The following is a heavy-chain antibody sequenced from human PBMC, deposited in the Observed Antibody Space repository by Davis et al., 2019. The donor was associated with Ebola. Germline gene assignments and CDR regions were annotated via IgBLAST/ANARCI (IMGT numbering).Heavy chain of an antibody. CDR3: ARDRDDFWSGYAFDY. V-gene: IGHV3-64D*06. CDR2: ISSNGGST. Sequence: GGSLRLSCSASGFTFSSYAMHWVRQAPGKGLEYVSAISSNGGSTYYADSVKGRFTISRDNSKNTLYLQMSSLRAEDTAVYYCARDRDDFWSGYAFDYWGQGTLVTVSS. J-gene: IGHJ4*02. D-gene: IGHD3-3*01. CDR1: GFTFSSYA.